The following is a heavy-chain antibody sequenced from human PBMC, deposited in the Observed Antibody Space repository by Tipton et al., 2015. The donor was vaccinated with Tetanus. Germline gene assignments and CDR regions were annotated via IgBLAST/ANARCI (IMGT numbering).Heavy chain of an antibody. CDR2: MNPNSGNT. CDR3: ARVRGRYCSSTSCYLAY. V-gene: IGHV1-8*01. J-gene: IGHJ4*02. CDR1: GYTFTSYD. D-gene: IGHD2-2*01. Sequence: QLVQSGPEVKKPGASVKVSCKASGYTFTSYDINWVRRATGQGLEWMGWMNPNSGNTGYAQKFQGRVTMTRNTSISTAYMELSSLRSEDTAVYYCARVRGRYCSSTSCYLAYWGQGTLVTVSS.